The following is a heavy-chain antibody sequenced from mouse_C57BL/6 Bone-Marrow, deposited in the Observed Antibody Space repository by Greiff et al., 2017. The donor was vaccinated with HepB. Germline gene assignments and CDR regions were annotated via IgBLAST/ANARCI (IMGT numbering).Heavy chain of an antibody. V-gene: IGHV5-12*01. CDR3: ARGGNDGYDYYFDY. CDR1: GFTFSDYY. D-gene: IGHD2-2*01. Sequence: DVHLVESGGGLVQPGGSLKLSCAASGFTFSDYYMYWVRQTPEKRLEWVAYISNGGGSTYYPDTVKGRFTIARDNAKNTLYLQMSRLKSEDTAMYYCARGGNDGYDYYFDYWGQGTTLTVSS. CDR2: ISNGGGST. J-gene: IGHJ2*01.